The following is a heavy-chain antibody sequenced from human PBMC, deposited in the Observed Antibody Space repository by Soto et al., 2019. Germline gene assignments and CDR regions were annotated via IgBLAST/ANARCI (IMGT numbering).Heavy chain of an antibody. CDR1: GDSVSSNSAA. CDR2: TYYRSRWYN. V-gene: IGHV6-1*01. Sequence: SQTLSLTCVISGDSVSSNSAAWNWIRQSPSRGLEWLGRTYYRSRWYNDYAVSVRSRITVNADTSKNQFSLHLNSVTPEDTAVYYFAGTSSLQWYYMDFRDKGTSVTVSS. CDR3: AGTSSLQWYYMDF. D-gene: IGHD1-7*01. J-gene: IGHJ6*03.